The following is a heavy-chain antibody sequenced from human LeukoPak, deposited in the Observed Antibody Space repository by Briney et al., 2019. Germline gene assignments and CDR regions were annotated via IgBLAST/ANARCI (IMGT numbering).Heavy chain of an antibody. V-gene: IGHV4-39*07. CDR3: ARDSSPYYYDSRLDY. Sequence: PSETLSLTCTVSGGSISSSSYYWGWIRQPPGKGLEWIGSIYYSGSTYYNPSLKSRVTISVDTSKNQFSLKLSSVTAADTAVYYCARDSSPYYYDSRLDYWGQGTLVTVSS. CDR2: IYYSGST. CDR1: GGSISSSSYY. D-gene: IGHD3-22*01. J-gene: IGHJ4*02.